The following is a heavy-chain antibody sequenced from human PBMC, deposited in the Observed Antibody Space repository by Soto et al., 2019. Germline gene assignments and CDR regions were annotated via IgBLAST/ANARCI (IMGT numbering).Heavy chain of an antibody. D-gene: IGHD3-10*01. Sequence: GPPVKVSCKASGYTFTSYAMHWVRQAPGQRLEWMGWINAGNGNTKYSQKFQGRVTITRDTSASTAYMELSSLRSEDTAVYYCARVSDGYYGSGSPYYYGMDVWGQGTTVTVSS. J-gene: IGHJ6*02. CDR3: ARVSDGYYGSGSPYYYGMDV. CDR2: INAGNGNT. V-gene: IGHV1-3*01. CDR1: GYTFTSYA.